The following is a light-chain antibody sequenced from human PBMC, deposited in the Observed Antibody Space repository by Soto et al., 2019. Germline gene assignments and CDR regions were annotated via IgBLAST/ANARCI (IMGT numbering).Light chain of an antibody. CDR2: AAS. CDR1: QGISTY. CDR3: QQYDTWLRRT. Sequence: DIQMTQSPSTLSASIGDRVTITCRASQGISTYLNWYQQKPGKAPKLLIYAASSLQSGVPSRFSGSGSETEFTLTISSLQSEDFAVYYCQQYDTWLRRTFGQGTKVDIK. J-gene: IGKJ1*01. V-gene: IGKV1-39*01.